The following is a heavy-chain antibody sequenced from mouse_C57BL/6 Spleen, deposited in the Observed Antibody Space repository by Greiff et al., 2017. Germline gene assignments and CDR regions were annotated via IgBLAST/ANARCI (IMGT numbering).Heavy chain of an antibody. D-gene: IGHD5-5*01. CDR2: IYPGSGST. V-gene: IGHV1-55*01. Sequence: QVQLKQPGAELVKPGASVKMSCKASGYTFTSYWITWVKQRPGQGLEWIGDIYPGSGSTNYNEKFKSKATLTVDTSSSTAYMQLSSLTSEDSAIYYCARRDYRAHYGMDYWGQGTSVTVSS. CDR3: ARRDYRAHYGMDY. J-gene: IGHJ4*01. CDR1: GYTFTSYW.